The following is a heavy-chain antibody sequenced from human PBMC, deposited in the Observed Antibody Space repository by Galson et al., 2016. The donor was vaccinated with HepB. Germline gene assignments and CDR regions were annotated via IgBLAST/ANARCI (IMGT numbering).Heavy chain of an antibody. CDR1: GLSLGTYG. D-gene: IGHD5-18*01. Sequence: SLRLSCAASGLSLGTYGMNWVRQAPGKGLEWVAFTWYDGSIEYYADSVQGRFSISRDKSKNTLYLEMNSLRAEDTAVYFCAKDRVGIQLWGLHGMDVWGQGTTVTVSS. CDR3: AKDRVGIQLWGLHGMDV. J-gene: IGHJ6*02. CDR2: TWYDGSIE. V-gene: IGHV3-33*03.